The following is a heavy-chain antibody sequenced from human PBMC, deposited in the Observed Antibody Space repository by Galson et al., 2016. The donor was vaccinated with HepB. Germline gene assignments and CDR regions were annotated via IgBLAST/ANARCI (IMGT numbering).Heavy chain of an antibody. CDR1: GFTFSDYA. CDR3: AKVLDDYGEYPEEAFDI. Sequence: SLRLSCAASGFTFSDYAMHWVRQAPGKGLEWVAVISYDGSNKYYADSVKGRFTISRDNSKNTLYLQMNSLRAEDTAVYYCAKVLDDYGEYPEEAFDIWGQGPMVTVSS. J-gene: IGHJ3*02. CDR2: ISYDGSNK. D-gene: IGHD4-17*01. V-gene: IGHV3-30-3*01.